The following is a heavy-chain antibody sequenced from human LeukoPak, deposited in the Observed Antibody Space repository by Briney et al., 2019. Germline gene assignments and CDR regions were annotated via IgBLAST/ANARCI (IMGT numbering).Heavy chain of an antibody. D-gene: IGHD3-10*01. CDR3: ASSWFGDGFFPDY. V-gene: IGHV1-8*02. J-gene: IGHJ4*02. CDR1: GYTFTGYY. Sequence: ASVKVSCKASGYTFTGYYMHWVRQATGQGLEWMGWMNPNSGNTGYAQKFQGRVTMTRNTSISTAYMELSSLRSEDTAVYYCASSWFGDGFFPDYWGQGTLVTVSS. CDR2: MNPNSGNT.